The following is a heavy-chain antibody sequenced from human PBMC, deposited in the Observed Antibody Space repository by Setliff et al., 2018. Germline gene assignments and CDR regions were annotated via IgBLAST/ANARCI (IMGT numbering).Heavy chain of an antibody. CDR3: ARLPHWPDAFDI. D-gene: IGHD1-1*01. CDR1: GYTFSDYW. J-gene: IGHJ3*02. V-gene: IGHV5-51*01. CDR2: IYPGDSDT. Sequence: PGESLKISCRGSGYTFSDYWIGWVRQMPGKGLEWMGIIYPGDSDTRYSPSFRGQVTFSVDKSITTAYLQWSSLKASDTAMYYCARLPHWPDAFDIWGQGTMVTVSS.